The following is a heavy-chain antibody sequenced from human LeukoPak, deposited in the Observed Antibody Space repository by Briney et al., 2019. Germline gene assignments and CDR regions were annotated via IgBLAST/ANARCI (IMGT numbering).Heavy chain of an antibody. D-gene: IGHD3-16*01. V-gene: IGHV3-74*01. CDR2: INDDGSIT. Sequence: GGSLRLSCAASGFTFSSYWMHWARQAPGKGLVWVSRINDDGSITNYADSVKGRFTISRDNAKNSLYLQMNSLRAEDTAVYYCASSPDYVSNYFDYWGQGTLVTVSS. CDR1: GFTFSSYW. J-gene: IGHJ4*02. CDR3: ASSPDYVSNYFDY.